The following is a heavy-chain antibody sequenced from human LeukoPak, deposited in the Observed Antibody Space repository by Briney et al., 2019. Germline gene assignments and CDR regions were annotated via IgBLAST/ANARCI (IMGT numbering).Heavy chain of an antibody. V-gene: IGHV3-9*01. J-gene: IGHJ4*02. CDR2: ISWNSGSI. CDR3: GRGRGGSCYSCLVDY. D-gene: IGHD2-15*01. Sequence: GGSLRLSCAASGFTFDDYAIHWVRQAPGKGLEWVSGISWNSGSIGYADSVKGRFTISRDNAKNSLYLQMNSLRAEDTALYYCGRGRGGSCYSCLVDYWGQGNLVTVSS. CDR1: GFTFDDYA.